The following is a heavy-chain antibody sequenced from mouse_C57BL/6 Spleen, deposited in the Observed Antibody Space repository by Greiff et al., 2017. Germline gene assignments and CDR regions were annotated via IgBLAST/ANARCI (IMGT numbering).Heavy chain of an antibody. CDR3: AREAKRYFDV. CDR1: GYAFTNYL. CDR2: INPGSGGT. Sequence: VQLVESGAELVRPGTSVKVSCKASGYAFTNYLIEWVKQRPGQGLEWIGVINPGSGGTNYNEKFKGKATLTADKSSSTAYMQLSSLTSEDSAVYFCAREAKRYFDVWGTGTTVTVSS. J-gene: IGHJ1*03. V-gene: IGHV1-54*01.